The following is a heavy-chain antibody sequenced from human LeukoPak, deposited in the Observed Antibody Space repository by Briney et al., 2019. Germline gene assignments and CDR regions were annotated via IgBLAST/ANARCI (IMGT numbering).Heavy chain of an antibody. V-gene: IGHV3-66*01. J-gene: IGHJ6*02. CDR2: IYSGGST. D-gene: IGHD6-19*01. Sequence: PGGSLRLSCAASGFTVSSNYMSWVRQAPGKGLEWVSVIYSGGSTYYADSVKGRFTISRDNSKNTLYLQTNSLRAEDTAVYYCALSSGWTYYYGMDVWGQGTTVTVSS. CDR1: GFTVSSNY. CDR3: ALSSGWTYYYGMDV.